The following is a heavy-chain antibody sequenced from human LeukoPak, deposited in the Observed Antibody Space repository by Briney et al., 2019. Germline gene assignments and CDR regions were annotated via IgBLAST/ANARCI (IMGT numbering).Heavy chain of an antibody. Sequence: PGGSLRLSCAASGFTFSSYWMSWVRQAPGKGLEWVANIKQDGSEKYYVDSVKGRFTISRDNAKNSLYLQMNSLRAEDTAVYYCARGHAVAGTGFDYWGQGTLVTVSS. D-gene: IGHD6-19*01. CDR3: ARGHAVAGTGFDY. CDR2: IKQDGSEK. J-gene: IGHJ4*02. CDR1: GFTFSSYW. V-gene: IGHV3-7*01.